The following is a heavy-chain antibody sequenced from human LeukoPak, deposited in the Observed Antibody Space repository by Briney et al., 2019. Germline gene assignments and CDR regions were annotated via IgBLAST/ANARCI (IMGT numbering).Heavy chain of an antibody. D-gene: IGHD5-12*01. J-gene: IGHJ4*02. CDR3: ARDSRGGYDLPEYNFDY. V-gene: IGHV3-23*01. CDR1: GFTFSSYA. Sequence: PGGSLRLSCAASGFTFSSYAMSWVRQAPGKGLEWVSAISGSGGSTYYADSVKGRFTISRDNSKNTLYLQMNSLRAEDTAVYYCARDSRGGYDLPEYNFDYWGQGTLVTVSS. CDR2: ISGSGGST.